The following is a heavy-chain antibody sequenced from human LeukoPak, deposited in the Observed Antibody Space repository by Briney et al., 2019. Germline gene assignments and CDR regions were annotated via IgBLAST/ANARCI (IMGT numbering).Heavy chain of an antibody. J-gene: IGHJ4*02. CDR1: GFTFSSYG. CDR2: IWYDGSNK. V-gene: IGHV3-33*01. CDR3: ARGGYSYGWPFLDY. Sequence: GGSLRLSCAASGFTFSSYGMHWVRQAPGKGLEWVAVIWYDGSNKYYADSVKGRFTISRDNSKNTLYLQMNSLRAEDTAVYYCARGGYSYGWPFLDYWGQGTLVTVSS. D-gene: IGHD5-18*01.